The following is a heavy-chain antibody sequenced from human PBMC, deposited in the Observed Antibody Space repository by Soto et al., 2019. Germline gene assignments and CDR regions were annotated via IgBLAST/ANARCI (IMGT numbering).Heavy chain of an antibody. J-gene: IGHJ3*01. CDR2: IYYSGST. CDR1: GGSISSYY. D-gene: IGHD4-17*01. CDR3: ARRYGDAFDV. Sequence: SETLSLTCTVSGGSISSYYWSWIRQPPGKGLEWIGYIYYSGSTNYNPSLKSRVTISVDTSKNQFSPKLSSVTAADTAVYYCARRYGDAFDVWGQGTMVTVSS. V-gene: IGHV4-59*08.